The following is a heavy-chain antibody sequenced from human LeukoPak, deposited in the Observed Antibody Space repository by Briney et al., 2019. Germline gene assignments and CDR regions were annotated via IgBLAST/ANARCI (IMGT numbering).Heavy chain of an antibody. Sequence: SETLSLTRTVSGGSISSGGYYWSWIRQHPGKGLEWIGYIYYSGSTYYNPSLKSRVTISVDTSKNQFSLKLSSVTAADTAVYYCASRNSSGYYYYYYFDYWGQGTLVTVSS. D-gene: IGHD3-22*01. CDR1: GGSISSGGYY. CDR2: IYYSGST. J-gene: IGHJ4*02. V-gene: IGHV4-31*03. CDR3: ASRNSSGYYYYYYFDY.